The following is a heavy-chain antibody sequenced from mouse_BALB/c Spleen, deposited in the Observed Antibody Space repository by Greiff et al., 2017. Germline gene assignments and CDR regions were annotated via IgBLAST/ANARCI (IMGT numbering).Heavy chain of an antibody. V-gene: IGHV2-6-7*01. D-gene: IGHD2-13*01. CDR3: AREHGEGAMDY. CDR2: IWGDGST. J-gene: IGHJ4*01. CDR1: GFSLTGYG. Sequence: QVQLKESGPGLVAPSQSLSITCTVSGFSLTGYGVNWVRQPPGKGLEWLGMIWGDGSTDYNSARKSRLSISKDNSKSQVFLKMNSMQTDDTARYYCAREHGEGAMDYWGQGTSVTVSS.